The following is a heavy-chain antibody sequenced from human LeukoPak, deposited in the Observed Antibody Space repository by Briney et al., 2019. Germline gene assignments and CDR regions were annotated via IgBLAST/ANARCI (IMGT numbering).Heavy chain of an antibody. CDR3: AREGNSSSWPNWFDP. V-gene: IGHV4-31*03. CDR2: IYYSGST. J-gene: IGHJ5*02. Sequence: SQTLSLTCTVSGGSISSGGYYWSWIRQHPGKGLEWIGYIYYSGSTYYNPSLKSRVTISVDTSKNQFSLKLSSVTAADTAVYYCAREGNSSSWPNWFDPGAREPWSPSPQ. CDR1: GGSISSGGYY. D-gene: IGHD6-13*01.